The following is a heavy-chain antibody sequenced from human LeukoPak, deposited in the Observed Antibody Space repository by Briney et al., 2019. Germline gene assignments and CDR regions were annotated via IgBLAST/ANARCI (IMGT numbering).Heavy chain of an antibody. CDR1: GFSFSSYS. J-gene: IGHJ6*02. CDR3: ARVGCGGGSCYSRGDYYYGMDV. V-gene: IGHV3-21*01. D-gene: IGHD2-15*01. Sequence: TGGSLRLSCAASGFSFSSYSMNWVRQAPGKGLEWVSSISSSSRYMNYADSVKGRFTISRDNAKNSLYLQMNSLRGEDTAVYYCARVGCGGGSCYSRGDYYYGMDVWGQGTTVTVSS. CDR2: ISSSSRYM.